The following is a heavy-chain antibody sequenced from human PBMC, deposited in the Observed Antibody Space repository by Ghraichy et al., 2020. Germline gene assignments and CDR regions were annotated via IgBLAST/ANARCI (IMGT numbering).Heavy chain of an antibody. D-gene: IGHD3-10*01. Sequence: GGSLRLSCVVSGFSIDDYSIHWVRQGPGRGLEWVSGIVWNTAIIGYADSVKGRFTISRDTAQNSVHLQMNSLRPEDTAVYYCVKDLQRRFIDGDLVPTYYGMDVWGQGTTVTVSS. V-gene: IGHV3-9*01. CDR3: VKDLQRRFIDGDLVPTYYGMDV. CDR1: GFSIDDYS. J-gene: IGHJ6*02. CDR2: IVWNTAII.